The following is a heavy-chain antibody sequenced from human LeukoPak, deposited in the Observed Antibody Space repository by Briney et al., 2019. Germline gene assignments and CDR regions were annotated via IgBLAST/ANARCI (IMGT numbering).Heavy chain of an antibody. CDR3: ARHSIQLWSMYYFDY. J-gene: IGHJ4*02. CDR2: ISWNSGSI. V-gene: IGHV3-9*01. CDR1: GFXXXXYA. Sequence: GFXXXXYAMHWVRHAPGKGLEWVSGISWNSGSIVYADSVKGRFTISRDNAKNSLYLQMNNLRAEDTALYYCARHSIQLWSMYYFDYWGQGTLVTVSS. D-gene: IGHD5-18*01.